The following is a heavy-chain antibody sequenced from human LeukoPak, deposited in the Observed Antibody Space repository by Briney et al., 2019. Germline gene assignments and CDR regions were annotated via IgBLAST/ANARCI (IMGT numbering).Heavy chain of an antibody. Sequence: GGSLRLSXAASGFTFSSYSMNWVRQAPWKGLEWVSSISSSSSYIYHADSVKGRFTISRDNAKNSLYLQMNSLRAEDTAVYYCARSRDYGDYDAFDIWGQGTMVTVSS. J-gene: IGHJ3*02. CDR1: GFTFSSYS. CDR3: ARSRDYGDYDAFDI. CDR2: ISSSSSYI. D-gene: IGHD4-17*01. V-gene: IGHV3-21*03.